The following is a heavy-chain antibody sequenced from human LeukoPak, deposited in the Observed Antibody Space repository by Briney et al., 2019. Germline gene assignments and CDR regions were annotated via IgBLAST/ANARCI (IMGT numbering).Heavy chain of an antibody. V-gene: IGHV1-46*01. D-gene: IGHD2-2*01. CDR1: GYTFTSYY. CDR3: ARGPIIDIVIVPAADDYYYMDV. CDR2: INPSGGST. J-gene: IGHJ6*03. Sequence: GASVKVSCKASGYTFTSYYMHWVRQAPGQGLEWMGIINPSGGSTSYAQKLQGRVTMTTDTSTSTAYMELRSLRSDDTAVYYCARGPIIDIVIVPAADDYYYMDVWGKGTTVTVSS.